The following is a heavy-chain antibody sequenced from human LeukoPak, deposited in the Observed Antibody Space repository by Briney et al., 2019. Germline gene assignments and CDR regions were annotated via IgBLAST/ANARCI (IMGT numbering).Heavy chain of an antibody. CDR2: VYYSGST. Sequence: PSETLSLTCAVYGGSFSGYYWGWIRQPPGKGLEWIGSVYYSGSTYYNPSLKSRVTISVDTSNNQISLKLSSVTAADTAVYYCARVGYCAGDCFHTWFDPWGQGTLVTVSS. CDR3: ARVGYCAGDCFHTWFDP. D-gene: IGHD2-21*02. V-gene: IGHV4-34*01. CDR1: GGSFSGYY. J-gene: IGHJ5*02.